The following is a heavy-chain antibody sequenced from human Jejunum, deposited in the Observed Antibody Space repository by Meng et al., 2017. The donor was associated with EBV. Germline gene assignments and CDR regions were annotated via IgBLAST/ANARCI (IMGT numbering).Heavy chain of an antibody. CDR1: GGSVSSGSYY. CDR3: ARDFSSGYFAY. Sequence: QGQLQASGPGLVKPSETLSLTCAVSGGSVSSGSYYWSWIRQPPGKGLEWIGFVSDYGSTRYNSSLKSRITISADTSKNQFSLKLTSVTPADTAIYYCARDFSSGYFAYWGQGTLVTVSS. J-gene: IGHJ4*02. V-gene: IGHV4-61*01. D-gene: IGHD3-22*01. CDR2: VSDYGST.